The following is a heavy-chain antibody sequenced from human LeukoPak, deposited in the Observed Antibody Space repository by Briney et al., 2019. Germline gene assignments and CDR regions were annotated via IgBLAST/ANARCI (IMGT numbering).Heavy chain of an antibody. Sequence: GGSLRLSCAASGFTFSDYWMTWVRQAPGKGLEWVAKINLDGSEKYYLDSVKGRFIISRDNAKNSLFLQMNSLRAEDTAVYYCANFNRDYWGQGTLVTVSS. CDR2: INLDGSEK. J-gene: IGHJ4*02. CDR3: ANFNRDY. CDR1: GFTFSDYW. V-gene: IGHV3-7*01.